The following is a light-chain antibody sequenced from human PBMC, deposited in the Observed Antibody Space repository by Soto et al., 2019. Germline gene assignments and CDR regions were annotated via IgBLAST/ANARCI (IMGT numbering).Light chain of an antibody. CDR3: QQYTAWPLT. V-gene: IGKV3-20*01. CDR1: HTISSSY. CDR2: GAS. Sequence: IVFTQSPCTLSLSPGERAPLSCRASHTISSSYLAWYQQKPGQAPRLLIYGASSRAIHTPDRFSGSGSGTDFTLTISRLEPEDFAVYYCQQYTAWPLTFGQGTKVDIK. J-gene: IGKJ1*01.